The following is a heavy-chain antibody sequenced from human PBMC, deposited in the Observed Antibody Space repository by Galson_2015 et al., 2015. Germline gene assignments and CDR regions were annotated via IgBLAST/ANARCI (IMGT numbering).Heavy chain of an antibody. CDR2: IWYDGSNK. CDR1: GFTFSTYG. D-gene: IGHD3-10*01. Sequence: SLRLSCAASGFTFSTYGMHWVRQAPGKGLEWVAVIWYDGSNKYCADSVKGRFTISRDNSKNTLYLQMNSLRAEDTAVYYCARDRGGSGTDAFDIWGQGTMVTVSS. J-gene: IGHJ3*02. V-gene: IGHV3-33*01. CDR3: ARDRGGSGTDAFDI.